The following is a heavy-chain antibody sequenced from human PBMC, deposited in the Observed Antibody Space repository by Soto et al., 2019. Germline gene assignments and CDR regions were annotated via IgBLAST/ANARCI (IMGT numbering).Heavy chain of an antibody. J-gene: IGHJ4*02. CDR1: GGSINNNS. CDR2: ISFSGTH. Sequence: QVQLRESGPGLVKASETLSFTGYVSGGSINNNSWSWSGRPPGKGLECIGDISFSGTHNYNPSLESRLTISVDTSKNQFSLSLSSVTAADTAVYYCARVQMATLYFDHWGQGTLVTVSS. CDR3: ARVQMATLYFDH. V-gene: IGHV4-59*01. D-gene: IGHD5-12*01.